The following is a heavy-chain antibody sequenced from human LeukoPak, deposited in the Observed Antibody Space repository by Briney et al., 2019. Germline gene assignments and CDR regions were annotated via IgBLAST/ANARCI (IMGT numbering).Heavy chain of an antibody. J-gene: IGHJ4*02. CDR1: GFTFSRYA. V-gene: IGHV3-23*01. D-gene: IGHD6-19*01. CDR3: AKRGGGSGWYGPDYFDY. Sequence: GGSLRLSCAASGFTFSRYAMSWVRQAPGKGLEWVSAFSVIGVITYYANSAKGRVTISRDNSTNTLYLQMNSLRAEDTAVYYCAKRGGGSGWYGPDYFDYWGQGTLVTVSS. CDR2: FSVIGVIT.